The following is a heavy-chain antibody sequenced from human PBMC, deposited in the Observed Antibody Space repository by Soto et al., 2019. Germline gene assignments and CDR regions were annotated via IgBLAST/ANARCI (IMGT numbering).Heavy chain of an antibody. D-gene: IGHD2-15*01. CDR1: GGSISSGGYY. Sequence: SETLSLTCTVSGGSISSGGYYWSWIRQHPGKGLEWIGYIYYSGSTYYNPSLKSRVTISVDTSKNQFSLKLSSVTATDTAVYYCARDPILSSGAFDIWGQGTMVTVSS. CDR3: ARDPILSSGAFDI. J-gene: IGHJ3*02. CDR2: IYYSGST. V-gene: IGHV4-31*03.